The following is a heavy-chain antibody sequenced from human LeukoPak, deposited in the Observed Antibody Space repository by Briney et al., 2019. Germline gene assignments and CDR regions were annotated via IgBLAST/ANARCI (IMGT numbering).Heavy chain of an antibody. D-gene: IGHD2-2*01. V-gene: IGHV3-23*01. CDR3: AKDRGYCSSTSCQIDY. CDR1: GFTFSSYA. Sequence: GGSLRLSCAASGFTFSSYAMSWVRHAPGRGLEWVSAISGSGGSTYYADSVKGRFTISRDNSKNTLYLQMNSLRAEDTAVYYCAKDRGYCSSTSCQIDYRGQGTLVTVSS. CDR2: ISGSGGST. J-gene: IGHJ4*02.